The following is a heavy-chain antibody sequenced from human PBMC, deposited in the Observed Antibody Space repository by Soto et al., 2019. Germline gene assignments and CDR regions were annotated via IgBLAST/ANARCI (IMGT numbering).Heavy chain of an antibody. Sequence: SETLSLTCTVSGGSISSSSYYWGWIRQPPGKGLEWIGRIYHSGSTYYNPSLKSRVTISVDTSKNQFSLKLSSVTAADTAVYYCASGTGTTLTPYYFDYWGQGTLVTVSS. CDR2: IYHSGST. CDR3: ASGTGTTLTPYYFDY. V-gene: IGHV4-39*07. D-gene: IGHD1-7*01. CDR1: GGSISSSSYY. J-gene: IGHJ4*02.